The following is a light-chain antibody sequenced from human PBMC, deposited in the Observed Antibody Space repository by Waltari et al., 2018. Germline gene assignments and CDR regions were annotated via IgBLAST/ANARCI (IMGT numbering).Light chain of an antibody. J-gene: IGLJ3*02. V-gene: IGLV2-14*03. CDR2: DVN. CDR1: SRDVGGYNY. CDR3: SSYTSTNTWM. Sequence: QSALTQPASVSGSPGQSITLSCTGTSRDVGGYNYVPWYQQHPGKAPKLMIFDVNKRPSGVSNRFSGAKSGNTASLTISGLQAEDEAEYHCSSYTSTNTWMFGGGTKLTVL.